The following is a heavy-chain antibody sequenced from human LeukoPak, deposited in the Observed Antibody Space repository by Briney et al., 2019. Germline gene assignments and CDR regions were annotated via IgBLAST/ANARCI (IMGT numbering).Heavy chain of an antibody. Sequence: SEILSLTCAVSGYSISSGYYWGWIRQPPGKGLEWIGSIYHSGSTYYNPSLKSRVTISVDTSKNQFSLKLSSVTAADTAVYYCARDGIVVVPAAHYYYGMDVWGKGTTVTVSS. D-gene: IGHD2-2*01. CDR3: ARDGIVVVPAAHYYYGMDV. V-gene: IGHV4-38-2*02. J-gene: IGHJ6*04. CDR2: IYHSGST. CDR1: GYSISSGYY.